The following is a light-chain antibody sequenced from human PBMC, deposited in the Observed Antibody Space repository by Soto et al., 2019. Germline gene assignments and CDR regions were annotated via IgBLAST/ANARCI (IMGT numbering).Light chain of an antibody. CDR3: QQYGCSSAT. CDR2: GAS. V-gene: IGKV3-20*01. CDR1: QSVRSTY. J-gene: IGKJ1*01. Sequence: EIVLTQSPGTLSLSPGERATLSCRASQSVRSTYLVWYQQKPGQAPRLLIYGASSRATGIPDRFSGSGSGTDCTLTISRVQRDLFAVRCCQQYGCSSATFGQPTKVEIK.